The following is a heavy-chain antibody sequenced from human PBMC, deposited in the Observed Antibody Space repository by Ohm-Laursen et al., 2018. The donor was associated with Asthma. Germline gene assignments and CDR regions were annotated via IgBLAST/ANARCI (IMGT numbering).Heavy chain of an antibody. D-gene: IGHD3-3*01. V-gene: IGHV3-30*03. CDR2: ISYDSSLK. CDR1: GFTFSSYG. CDR3: ARDVMEWYLPAFDF. J-gene: IGHJ4*02. Sequence: SLRLSCAASGFTFSSYGMHWVRQAPGKGLEWLAVISYDSSLKYYADSVNGRFTISRDDFKSTLYLQMNSLRPDDTAVYYCARDVMEWYLPAFDFWGQGTLVTVSS.